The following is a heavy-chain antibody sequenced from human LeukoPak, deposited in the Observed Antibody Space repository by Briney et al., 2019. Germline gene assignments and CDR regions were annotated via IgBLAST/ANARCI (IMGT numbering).Heavy chain of an antibody. Sequence: PGGSLRLSCAASGFTFSTYSMNWVRQAPGKGLEWVSSISSSSSYIYYADSVKGRFTISRDNAKNSLYLQMNSLRAADTAVYYCARNDRFYYYDSSGYSPYWGQGTLVTVSS. CDR2: ISSSSSYI. J-gene: IGHJ4*02. CDR3: ARNDRFYYYDSSGYSPY. CDR1: GFTFSTYS. V-gene: IGHV3-21*01. D-gene: IGHD3-22*01.